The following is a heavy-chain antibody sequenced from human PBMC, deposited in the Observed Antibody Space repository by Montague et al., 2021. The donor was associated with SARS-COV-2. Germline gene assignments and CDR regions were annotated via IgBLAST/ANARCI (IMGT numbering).Heavy chain of an antibody. D-gene: IGHD3-10*01. J-gene: IGHJ6*03. CDR2: MNPNSGNT. CDR3: ARASLVRGVIITRVRYSYYMDV. V-gene: IGHV1-8*01. Sequence: SVKVSCKASGYTFTSYDINWVRQAAGQGLEWMGWMNPNSGNTGYVQKLQGRVTMTRDTSMNTAYMELSSLRSEDTAVYYCARASLVRGVIITRVRYSYYMDVWGKGTTVTVS. CDR1: GYTFTSYD.